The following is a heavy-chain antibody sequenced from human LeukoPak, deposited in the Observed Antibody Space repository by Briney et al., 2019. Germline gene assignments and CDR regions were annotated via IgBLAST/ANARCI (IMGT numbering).Heavy chain of an antibody. CDR3: ARDDPGYCSGGSCPDAFDI. J-gene: IGHJ3*02. CDR1: GFTFSTYE. CDR2: ISSSGSPI. D-gene: IGHD2-15*01. V-gene: IGHV3-48*03. Sequence: GGSLRLSCAASGFTFSTYEMTWVRQSPGKGLEWVSYISSSGSPIYYADSVKGRFTISRDNAKNSLYLQMNSLRAEDTAVYYCARDDPGYCSGGSCPDAFDIWGQGTMVTVSS.